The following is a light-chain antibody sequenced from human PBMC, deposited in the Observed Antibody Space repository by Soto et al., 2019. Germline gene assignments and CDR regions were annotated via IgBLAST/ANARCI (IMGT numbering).Light chain of an antibody. Sequence: QSVLTQPPSVSGAPGQRVTISCTGSSSNIGAGFDVHWYHQIAGTAPKLLIYLGDQRASGVSDRFSGSKSGTSASLAINGLRSDDEADYYCAAWDDNLNAYVFGSGTKVTVL. CDR3: AAWDDNLNAYV. CDR2: LGD. V-gene: IGLV1-40*01. CDR1: SSNIGAGFD. J-gene: IGLJ1*01.